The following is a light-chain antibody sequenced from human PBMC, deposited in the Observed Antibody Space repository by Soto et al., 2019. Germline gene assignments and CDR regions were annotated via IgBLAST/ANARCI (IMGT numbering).Light chain of an antibody. J-gene: IGKJ1*01. CDR2: KAS. CDR1: QTISSW. Sequence: DIQITQSASTLSRSVWERVTITCRASQTISSWLVWYQQKPGKAAKLLIYKASTLKSGVPSRFSGSGSGTEFTLTISSLQPDDFATYYCQQYNSYSEAFGQGTKVDI. CDR3: QQYNSYSEA. V-gene: IGKV1-5*03.